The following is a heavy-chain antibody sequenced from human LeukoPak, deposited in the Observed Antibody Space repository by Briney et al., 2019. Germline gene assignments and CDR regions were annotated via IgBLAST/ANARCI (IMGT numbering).Heavy chain of an antibody. Sequence: GGSLRLSCAASGFTFSSYAMRWVRQAPGEGLEYDSAISSNGGSTYYANSVKGRFTISRDNSKNTLYLQMGSLRAEDMAVYYCARTAAHSEGNYYYYGIDVWGQGTTVTVSS. J-gene: IGHJ6*02. D-gene: IGHD6-13*01. CDR1: GFTFSSYA. CDR3: ARTAAHSEGNYYYYGIDV. CDR2: ISSNGGST. V-gene: IGHV3-64*01.